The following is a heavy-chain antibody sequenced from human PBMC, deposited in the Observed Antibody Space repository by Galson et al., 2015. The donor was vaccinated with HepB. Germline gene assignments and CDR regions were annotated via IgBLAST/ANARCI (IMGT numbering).Heavy chain of an antibody. D-gene: IGHD4-17*01. CDR2: IDPSDSYT. CDR1: GYSFTSYW. J-gene: IGHJ4*02. V-gene: IGHV5-10-1*01. Sequence: QSGAEVKKPGESLRISCKGSGYSFTSYWISWVREMPGEGLEWMGRIDPSDSYTNYSPSFQGHVTISADKYISTAYLQWSSLKASDPAMYSCARAPPEGTTVTPYYPDYWGQGTLVTVSS. CDR3: ARAPPEGTTVTPYYPDY.